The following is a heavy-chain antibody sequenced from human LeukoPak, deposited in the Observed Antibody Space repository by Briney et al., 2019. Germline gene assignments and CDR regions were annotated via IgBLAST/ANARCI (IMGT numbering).Heavy chain of an antibody. J-gene: IGHJ2*01. Sequence: PSETLSLTCTVSGDSISGSSYYWGWIRQPPGKGLEWIGSIYYSGTTYYNPSLRSRVILSVDTSKNQFSLKLSSVTAADTAVYYCAREVGTRFYWYFDLWGRGTLVTVSS. D-gene: IGHD1-7*01. CDR3: AREVGTRFYWYFDL. CDR1: GDSISGSSYY. CDR2: IYYSGTT. V-gene: IGHV4-39*07.